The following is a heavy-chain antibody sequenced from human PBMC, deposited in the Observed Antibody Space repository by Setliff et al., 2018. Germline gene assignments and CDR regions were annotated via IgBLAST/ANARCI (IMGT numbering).Heavy chain of an antibody. Sequence: PSETLSLTCSVSGGSISSSYYWSWIRQPAGKGLEWIGRVHTNGGTDYNPSLKSRATISLDTSKNQLSLKLTSVTATDTAVYYCARDQWVRSPPLSFSYGMDVWGLGTTVTVSS. CDR3: ARDQWVRSPPLSFSYGMDV. V-gene: IGHV4-4*07. J-gene: IGHJ6*02. D-gene: IGHD2-8*01. CDR1: GGSISSSYY. CDR2: VHTNGGT.